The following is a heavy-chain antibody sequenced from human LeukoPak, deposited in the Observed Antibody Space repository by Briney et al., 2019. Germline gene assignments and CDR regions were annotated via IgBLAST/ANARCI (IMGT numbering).Heavy chain of an antibody. D-gene: IGHD3-16*01. J-gene: IGHJ3*02. CDR3: ALLGGDAFDI. CDR1: GFTFSSYA. V-gene: IGHV3-23*01. CDR2: LMTTGGGT. Sequence: GGSLRLSCAASGFTFSSYAMSWVRQAPGKGLEWVSSLMTTGGGTYYADSVKGRFTISRDNSKNTLYLQMNSLRAEDTAVYYCALLGGDAFDIWGQGTMVTVSS.